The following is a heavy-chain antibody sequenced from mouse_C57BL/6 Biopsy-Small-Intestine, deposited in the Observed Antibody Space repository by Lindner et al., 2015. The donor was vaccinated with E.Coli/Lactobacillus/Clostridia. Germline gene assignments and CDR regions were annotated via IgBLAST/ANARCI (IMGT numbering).Heavy chain of an antibody. CDR2: INPSTGGT. CDR3: ARYGPYYFDY. V-gene: IGHV1-42*01. CDR1: GYSFTGYY. D-gene: IGHD1-1*02. J-gene: IGHJ2*01. Sequence: VQLQESGPELVKPGASVKISCKASGYSFTGYYMHWVKQSPEKSLEWIGEINPSTGGTTYNQKFKAKATLTVDKSSSTAYMQLKSLTSEDSAVYYCARYGPYYFDYWGQGTTLTVSS.